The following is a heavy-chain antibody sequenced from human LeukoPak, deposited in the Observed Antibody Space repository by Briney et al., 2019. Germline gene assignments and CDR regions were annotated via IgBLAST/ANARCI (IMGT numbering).Heavy chain of an antibody. CDR2: IIPISGTA. J-gene: IGHJ4*02. Sequence: GASVKVSCKPSGGTFSSYAISWARQAPGQGLEWMGGIIPISGTANYAQKFQGRVTITADESTSTAYMELSSLRSEDTAVYYCARGLYSGYDRSPLDYWGQGTLVTVSS. V-gene: IGHV1-69*13. CDR3: ARGLYSGYDRSPLDY. D-gene: IGHD5-12*01. CDR1: GGTFSSYA.